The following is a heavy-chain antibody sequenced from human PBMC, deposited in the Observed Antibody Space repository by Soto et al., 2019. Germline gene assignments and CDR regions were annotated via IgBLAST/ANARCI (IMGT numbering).Heavy chain of an antibody. CDR1: GYTFTGHY. CDR2: INPNNGAT. Sequence: QVHLVQSGAEMKKPGASVKVSCKASGYTFTGHYMHWVRRAPGQGLEWMGWINPNNGATNYAQKFQGRVTMTRATSTTTAYLELSRLTSDDTAYYYCSRGGYRYGILSLEYWGQGALVTVSS. V-gene: IGHV1-2*02. D-gene: IGHD5-18*01. J-gene: IGHJ4*02. CDR3: SRGGYRYGILSLEY.